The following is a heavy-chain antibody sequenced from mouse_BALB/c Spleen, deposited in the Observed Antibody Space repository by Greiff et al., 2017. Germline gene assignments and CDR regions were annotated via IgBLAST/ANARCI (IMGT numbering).Heavy chain of an antibody. V-gene: IGHV1-67*01. CDR2: ISTYYGNT. D-gene: IGHD2-12*01. J-gene: IGHJ2*01. CDR3: ARGWGLYAYYFDY. CDR1: GYTFTDYA. Sequence: VQLQQSGPELVRPGVSVKISCKGSGYTFTDYAMHWVKQSHAKSLEWIGVISTYYGNTNYNQKFKGKATMTVDKSSSTAYMELARLTSEDSAIYYCARGWGLYAYYFDYWGQGTTLTVSS.